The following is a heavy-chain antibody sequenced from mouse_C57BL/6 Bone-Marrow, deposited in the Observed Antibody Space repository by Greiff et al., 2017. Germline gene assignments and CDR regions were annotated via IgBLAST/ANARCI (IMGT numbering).Heavy chain of an antibody. Sequence: EVKLMESGGGLVKPGGSLKLSCAASGFTFSSYTMSWVRQTPEKRLQWVAAISGGGGNTYYPDSVKGRFTISRDNDKNSLYLQMSSLRSEYTALYYCSRQVTTVLATKYFDVWGTGTTVTVSS. CDR2: ISGGGGNT. CDR3: SRQVTTVLATKYFDV. D-gene: IGHD1-1*01. J-gene: IGHJ1*03. V-gene: IGHV5-9*01. CDR1: GFTFSSYT.